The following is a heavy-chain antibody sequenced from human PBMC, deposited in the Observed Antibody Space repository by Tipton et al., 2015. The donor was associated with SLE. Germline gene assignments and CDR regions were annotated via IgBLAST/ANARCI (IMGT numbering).Heavy chain of an antibody. CDR3: ARDSHGCYGCGMDV. CDR2: IKQDGSDK. V-gene: IGHV3-7*01. J-gene: IGHJ6*02. D-gene: IGHD2-2*01. Sequence: QLVQSGGGLVQPGGSLRLSCGASGFIFTNYYMSWVRQAPGKGLEWVANIKQDGSDKFYVDSVKGRFTISRDNAKNSLYLQLSSLRVEDTATYFCARDSHGCYGCGMDVWGQGTTVIVSS. CDR1: GFIFTNYY.